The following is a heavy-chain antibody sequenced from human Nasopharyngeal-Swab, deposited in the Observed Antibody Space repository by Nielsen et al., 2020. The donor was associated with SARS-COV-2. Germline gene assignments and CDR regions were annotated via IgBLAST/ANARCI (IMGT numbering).Heavy chain of an antibody. Sequence: GESLKISCAASGFIFSSYGMHWVRQAPGKGLEWVAFIRYDGSNKYYADSVKGRFTISRDNSKNTLYLQMNSLRAEDTAVYYCANERDLVLMVYAFDYWGQGTLVTVSS. V-gene: IGHV3-30*02. CDR3: ANERDLVLMVYAFDY. D-gene: IGHD2-8*01. CDR2: IRYDGSNK. CDR1: GFIFSSYG. J-gene: IGHJ4*02.